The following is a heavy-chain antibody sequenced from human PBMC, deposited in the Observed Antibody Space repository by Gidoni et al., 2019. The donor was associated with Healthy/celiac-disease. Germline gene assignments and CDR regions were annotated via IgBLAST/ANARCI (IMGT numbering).Heavy chain of an antibody. V-gene: IGHV3-21*01. CDR3: AIGLEGIFGLAGDY. CDR1: GFTFSSYS. Sequence: EVQLVESGGGLVKPGGSLRLSCAASGFTFSSYSMNWVRQAPGKGLEWVSSISSSSSYIYYADSVKGRFTISRDNAKNSLYLQMNSLRAEDTAVYYCAIGLEGIFGLAGDYWGQGTLVTVSS. CDR2: ISSSSSYI. J-gene: IGHJ4*02. D-gene: IGHD3-3*01.